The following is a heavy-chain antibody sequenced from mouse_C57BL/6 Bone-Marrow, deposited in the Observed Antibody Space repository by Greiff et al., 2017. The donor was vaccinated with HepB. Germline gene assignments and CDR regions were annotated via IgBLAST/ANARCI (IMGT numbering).Heavy chain of an antibody. CDR1: GYTFTEYT. D-gene: IGHD2-2*01. J-gene: IGHJ4*01. CDR2: FYPGSGSI. CDR3: AIHEEKGDGYGLMDY. V-gene: IGHV1-62-2*01. Sequence: QVQLQQSGAELVKPGASVKLSCKASGYTFTEYTIHWVKQRSGQGLEWIGWFYPGSGSIKYDEKFKDKATVTADKSSSTVYMELNRLISEVSAVYFCAIHEEKGDGYGLMDYWGQGTSVTVSS.